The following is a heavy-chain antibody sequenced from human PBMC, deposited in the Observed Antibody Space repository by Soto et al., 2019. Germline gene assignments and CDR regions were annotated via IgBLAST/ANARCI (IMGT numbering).Heavy chain of an antibody. J-gene: IGHJ5*02. CDR3: AHRLTVTTFNWFDP. CDR2: IYWDDDK. V-gene: IGHV2-5*02. D-gene: IGHD4-17*01. CDR1: GFSLSTSGVG. Sequence: ESGPTLVNPTQTLTLTCTFSGFSLSTSGVGVGWIRQPPGKALEWLALIYWDDDKRYSPSLKSRLTITKDTSKNQVVLTMANMDPVDTATYYCAHRLTVTTFNWFDPWGQGTLVTVSS.